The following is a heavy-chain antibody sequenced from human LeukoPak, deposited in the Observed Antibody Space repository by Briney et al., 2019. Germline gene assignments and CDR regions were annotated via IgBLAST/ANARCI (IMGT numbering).Heavy chain of an antibody. CDR3: ARRTRTDCPGDCYSWDFDY. Sequence: PSETLSLTCGVYGGSFRGYYWSWIRQPPGKRLEWIGEINHSGTTSYNPSLKSRVTISVDTPKNQFSLKVSSVTAADTAVYYCARRTRTDCPGDCYSWDFDYWGQGMLVTVSS. D-gene: IGHD2-21*02. CDR2: INHSGTT. V-gene: IGHV4-34*01. CDR1: GGSFRGYY. J-gene: IGHJ4*02.